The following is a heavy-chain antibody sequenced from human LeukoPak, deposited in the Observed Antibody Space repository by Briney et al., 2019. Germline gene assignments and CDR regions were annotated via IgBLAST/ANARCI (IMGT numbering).Heavy chain of an antibody. D-gene: IGHD6-19*01. V-gene: IGHV4-59*01. J-gene: IGHJ4*02. CDR3: ARDTVAGTLDY. Sequence: PSETLSLTCTVSGGSISSYYWSWIRQPPGKGLEWIGYIYYSGSTNYNPSLKSRVTISVDTSKNQFSLKLSSVTAADTAVYYCARDTVAGTLDYWGQGTLVTVSS. CDR1: GGSISSYY. CDR2: IYYSGST.